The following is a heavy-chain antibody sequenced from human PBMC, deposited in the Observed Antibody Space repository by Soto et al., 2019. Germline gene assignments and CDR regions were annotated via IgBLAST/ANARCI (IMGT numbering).Heavy chain of an antibody. CDR3: ARGSQLERDALDI. V-gene: IGHV4-31*03. CDR1: GVSINSGGYY. D-gene: IGHD1-1*01. J-gene: IGHJ3*02. Sequence: QVQLQESGPGLVKPSQTLSLTCTVSGVSINSGGYYWSWIRQHPGKGLEWIVYIYYTGHTYHNPSLKSRVTMSLDTSKNQFSLKVSSVTAADTAVYYCARGSQLERDALDIWGQGTMVTVSS. CDR2: IYYTGHT.